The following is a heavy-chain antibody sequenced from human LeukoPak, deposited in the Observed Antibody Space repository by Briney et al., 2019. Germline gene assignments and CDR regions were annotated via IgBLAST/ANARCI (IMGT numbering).Heavy chain of an antibody. D-gene: IGHD6-19*01. V-gene: IGHV5-51*01. CDR1: GYSFTNYW. Sequence: GESLMISCKGSGYSFTNYWIGWVRQMPGKGLEWMGIIYPGDSDTRYSPSFQGQVTISADKSISTAYLQWSSLKASDTAMYYCARSHIPYSSGWYGNDPWGQGTLVTVSS. CDR2: IYPGDSDT. J-gene: IGHJ5*02. CDR3: ARSHIPYSSGWYGNDP.